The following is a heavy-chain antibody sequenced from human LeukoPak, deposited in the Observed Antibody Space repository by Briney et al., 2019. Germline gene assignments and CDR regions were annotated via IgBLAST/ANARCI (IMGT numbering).Heavy chain of an antibody. CDR3: AREDILTTAGTYYYYGMDV. CDR2: INPNSGGT. CDR1: GYTFSDYY. D-gene: IGHD6-13*01. Sequence: ASVKVSCKTSGYTFSDYYIHWVRQAPGQGLEWMGWINPNSGGTNYAQKFQGWVTMTRDTSISTAYMELNRLRFGDTAIYYCAREDILTTAGTYYYYGMDVWGQGTTVTVAS. V-gene: IGHV1-2*04. J-gene: IGHJ6*02.